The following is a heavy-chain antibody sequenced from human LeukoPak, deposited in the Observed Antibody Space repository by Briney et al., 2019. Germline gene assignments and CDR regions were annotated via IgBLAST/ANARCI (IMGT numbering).Heavy chain of an antibody. D-gene: IGHD4-23*01. Sequence: PSETLSLTCSVSSGSISNYYWTWIRQAAGGGLEWIGRLHSSGNNNYNASLKSRVTMSFDTSKNQFFLRLNSVTAADTAVYFCAREMTSVVPPVSRWLEPWGQGILVTVS. CDR2: LHSSGNN. J-gene: IGHJ5*02. V-gene: IGHV4-4*07. CDR3: AREMTSVVPPVSRWLEP. CDR1: SGSISNYY.